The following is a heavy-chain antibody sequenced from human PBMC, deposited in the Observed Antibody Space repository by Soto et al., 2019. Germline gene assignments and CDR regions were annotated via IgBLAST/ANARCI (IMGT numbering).Heavy chain of an antibody. Sequence: QVQLVESGGGVVQPGRSLRLSCAASGFTFSTYAMHWVRQAPGKGLEWVGVILYDGSKKDYADSVKGRFTISRDNSKNTLYLQMNSLRAEDTAVYYCARVNIAWNDVGAMDVWGQGTTVTVSS. CDR1: GFTFSTYA. CDR2: ILYDGSKK. V-gene: IGHV3-30-3*01. CDR3: ARVNIAWNDVGAMDV. D-gene: IGHD1-1*01. J-gene: IGHJ6*02.